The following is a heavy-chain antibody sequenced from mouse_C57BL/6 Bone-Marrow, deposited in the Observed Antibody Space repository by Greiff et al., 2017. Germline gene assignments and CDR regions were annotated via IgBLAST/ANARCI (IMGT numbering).Heavy chain of an antibody. CDR3: AREGLWYPAWFAY. CDR1: GYTFTGYW. V-gene: IGHV1-9*01. Sequence: QVQLQQSGAELMKPGASVKLSCKATGYTFTGYWIEWVKQRPGHGLEWIGEILPGSGSTNYNEKFKGKATFTADTSSNTAYMQLRSLTTEDSAIYYWAREGLWYPAWFAYWGQGTLVTVSA. D-gene: IGHD2-1*01. CDR2: ILPGSGST. J-gene: IGHJ3*01.